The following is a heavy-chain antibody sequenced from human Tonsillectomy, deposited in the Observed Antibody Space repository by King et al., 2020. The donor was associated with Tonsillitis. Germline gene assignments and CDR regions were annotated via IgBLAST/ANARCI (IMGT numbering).Heavy chain of an antibody. CDR1: GYTFTGYY. CDR2: INPNSGGT. V-gene: IGHV1-2*02. J-gene: IGHJ4*02. CDR3: ARERLLPPTSADY. Sequence: VQLVESGAEVKKPGASVKVSCKASGYTFTGYYVLWVRQAPGQGLEWMGWINPNSGGTNYAQKFQGRVTMTRDTSISTAYMELSRLRSDDTAVYYCARERLLPPTSADYWGQGTLVPVSS. D-gene: IGHD1-26*01.